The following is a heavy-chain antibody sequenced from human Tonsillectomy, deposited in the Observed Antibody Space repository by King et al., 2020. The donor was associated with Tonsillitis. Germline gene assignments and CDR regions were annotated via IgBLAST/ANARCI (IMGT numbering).Heavy chain of an antibody. J-gene: IGHJ5*02. V-gene: IGHV3-7*03. CDR2: IKQDGSEK. CDR1: GFTFSSYW. Sequence: VQLVESGGGLVQPGGSLRLSCAASGFTFSSYWMSWVRQAPGKGLEWVANIKQDGSEKYYVDSGKGRFTISRDNAKNSLYLQMNSLRAEDTAVYYCARNDSLSWWSEINWFDPWGQGTLVTVSS. CDR3: ARNDSLSWWSEINWFDP. D-gene: IGHD3-16*01.